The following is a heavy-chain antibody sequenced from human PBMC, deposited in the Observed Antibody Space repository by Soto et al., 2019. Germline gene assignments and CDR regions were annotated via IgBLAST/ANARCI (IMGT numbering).Heavy chain of an antibody. CDR2: IYYLGST. Sequence: SETLSLTCSVSGGSMSEYFWSWIRQSPGKGLEWIGCIYYLGSTDYNPSLKSRVTISVDTSKRQFSLRLTSVTAADTAVYYCARDGYDGSGSPYPAYWGPGTQVTVS. D-gene: IGHD3-10*01. V-gene: IGHV4-59*01. CDR3: ARDGYDGSGSPYPAY. J-gene: IGHJ4*02. CDR1: GGSMSEYF.